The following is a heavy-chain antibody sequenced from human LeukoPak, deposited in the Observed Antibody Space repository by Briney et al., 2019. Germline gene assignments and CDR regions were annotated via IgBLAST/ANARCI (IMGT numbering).Heavy chain of an antibody. CDR3: AKRLPYFGSGSYPASGYYAMDV. CDR1: GFTFSSYP. Sequence: GGSLTLSCVASGFTFSSYPLHWLRQAPAKGLEWVAVISADGTQKYYAEFVMGRFTVSRDNSKNTLYLQMDSLRAEDTAVYYCAKRLPYFGSGSYPASGYYAMDVWGQGTTVTVSS. J-gene: IGHJ6*02. CDR2: ISADGTQK. D-gene: IGHD3-10*01. V-gene: IGHV3-30-3*02.